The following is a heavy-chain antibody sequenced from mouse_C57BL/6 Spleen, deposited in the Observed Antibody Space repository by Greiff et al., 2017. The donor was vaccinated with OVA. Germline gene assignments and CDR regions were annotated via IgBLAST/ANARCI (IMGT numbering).Heavy chain of an antibody. CDR3: ARGGSSFYAMDY. Sequence: EVQRVESGGGLVKPGGSLKLSCAASGFTFSSYAMSWVRQTPEKRLEWVATISDGGSYTYYPDNVKGRFTISRDNAKNNLYLQMSHLKSEDTAMYYCARGGSSFYAMDYWGQGTSVTVSS. D-gene: IGHD1-1*01. CDR1: GFTFSSYA. V-gene: IGHV5-4*01. CDR2: ISDGGSYT. J-gene: IGHJ4*01.